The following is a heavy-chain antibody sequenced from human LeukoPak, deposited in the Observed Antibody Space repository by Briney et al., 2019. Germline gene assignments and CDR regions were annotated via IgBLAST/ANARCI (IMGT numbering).Heavy chain of an antibody. CDR2: INHSGST. CDR3: ASGRMGYFQH. J-gene: IGHJ1*01. D-gene: IGHD2-8*01. V-gene: IGHV4-34*01. CDR1: GGSFSGYY. Sequence: RTSETLSLTCAVYGGSFSGYYWSWIRQPPGKGLEWIGEINHSGSTNYNPSLKSRVTISVDTSKNQFSLKLSSVTAADTAVYYCASGRMGYFQHWGQGTLVTVSS.